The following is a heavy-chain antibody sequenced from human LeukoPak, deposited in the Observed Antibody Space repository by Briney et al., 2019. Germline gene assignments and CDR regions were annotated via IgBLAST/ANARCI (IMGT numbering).Heavy chain of an antibody. CDR1: GFTFSNYS. CDR2: INCRIDGGTT. V-gene: IGHV3-15*01. J-gene: IGHJ5*02. Sequence: GGSLRLSCAASGFTFSNYSMNWVRQAPGKGLEWVGRINCRIDGGTTDYAAPVKGRFTISRDDSQNTLFLRMSSLKTEDTAVYYCTTDRRHDILTGYYRGWFDPWGQGILVTVSS. CDR3: TTDRRHDILTGYYRGWFDP. D-gene: IGHD3-9*01.